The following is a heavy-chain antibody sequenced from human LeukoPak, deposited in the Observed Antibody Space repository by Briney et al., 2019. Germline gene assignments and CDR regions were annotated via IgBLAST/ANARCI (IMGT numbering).Heavy chain of an antibody. CDR3: AKATGIAAAGTN. CDR2: ISYDGSNK. CDR1: GFTFSNYD. D-gene: IGHD6-13*01. Sequence: GGSLRLSCAASGFTFSNYDMHWVRQAPGKGLEWVAVISYDGSNKYYADSVKGRFTISRDNSKNTLYLQMNSLRAEDTAVYYCAKATGIAAAGTNWGQGTLVTVSS. V-gene: IGHV3-30*18. J-gene: IGHJ4*02.